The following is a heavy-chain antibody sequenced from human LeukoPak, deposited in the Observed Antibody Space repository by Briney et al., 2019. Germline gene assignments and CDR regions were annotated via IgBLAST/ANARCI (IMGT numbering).Heavy chain of an antibody. CDR2: INPSGGST. J-gene: IGHJ4*02. D-gene: IGHD2-2*03. CDR1: GYTFTSYG. CDR3: ARSGLDNYFDY. Sequence: ASVKVSCKASGYTFTSYGISWVRQAPGQGLEWMGIINPSGGSTSYAQKFQGRVTMTRDTSTSTVYMELSSLRSEDTAVYYCARSGLDNYFDYWGQGTLVTVSS. V-gene: IGHV1-46*01.